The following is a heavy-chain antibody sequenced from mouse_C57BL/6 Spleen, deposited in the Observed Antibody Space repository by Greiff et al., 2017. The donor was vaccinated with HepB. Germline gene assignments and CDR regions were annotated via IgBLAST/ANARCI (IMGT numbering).Heavy chain of an antibody. V-gene: IGHV5-4*01. D-gene: IGHD1-1*01. J-gene: IGHJ3*01. CDR1: GFTFSSYA. Sequence: DVHLVESGGGLVKPGGSLKLSCAASGFTFSSYAMSWVRQTPEKRLEWVATISDGGSYTYYPDNVKGRFTISRDNAKNNLYLQMSHLKSEDTAMYYCARGDYGSSYWFAYWGQGTLVTVSA. CDR2: ISDGGSYT. CDR3: ARGDYGSSYWFAY.